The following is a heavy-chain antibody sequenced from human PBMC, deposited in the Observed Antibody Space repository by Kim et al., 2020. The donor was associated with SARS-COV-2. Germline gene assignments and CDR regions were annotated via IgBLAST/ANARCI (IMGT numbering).Heavy chain of an antibody. CDR2: TGNP. J-gene: IGHJ6*02. CDR3: ARDVGMDV. Sequence: TGNPTYAQGFTGRFVFSLDTSVSTAYLQISSLKAEDTAVYYCARDVGMDVWGQGTTVTVSS. V-gene: IGHV7-4-1*02.